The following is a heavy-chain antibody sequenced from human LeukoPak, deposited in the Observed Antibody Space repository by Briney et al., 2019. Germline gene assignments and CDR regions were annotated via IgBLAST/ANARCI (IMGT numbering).Heavy chain of an antibody. Sequence: SETLSLTCTVSGGSISSYYWSWIRQPPGKGLEWIGYIYYSGSTNCNPSLKSRVTISVDTSKNQFSLKLSSVTAADTAVYYCARYYGSLIYYYYMDVWGKGTTVTVSS. CDR3: ARYYGSLIYYYYMDV. J-gene: IGHJ6*03. D-gene: IGHD3-10*01. CDR2: IYYSGST. V-gene: IGHV4-59*01. CDR1: GGSISSYY.